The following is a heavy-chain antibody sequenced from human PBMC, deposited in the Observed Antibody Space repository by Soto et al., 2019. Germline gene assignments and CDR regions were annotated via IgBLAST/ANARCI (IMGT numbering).Heavy chain of an antibody. Sequence: QVQLVQSGAEVKKPGASVKVSCKASGYTFTTYDICWVRQAPGQVLEWMGRISTYNGNTNYPQSLQGRLTMTTDTSTTTAYMELRNLRSDDTAVYYCARDPYHVLMVNAPNLYGMDVWGQGTTVTVSS. CDR2: ISTYNGNT. CDR3: ARDPYHVLMVNAPNLYGMDV. V-gene: IGHV1-18*01. J-gene: IGHJ6*02. CDR1: GYTFTTYD. D-gene: IGHD2-8*01.